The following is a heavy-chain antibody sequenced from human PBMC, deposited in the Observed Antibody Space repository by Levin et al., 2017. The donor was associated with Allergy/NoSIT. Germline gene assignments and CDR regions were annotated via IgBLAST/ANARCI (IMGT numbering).Heavy chain of an antibody. Sequence: GEPLKISCKGSGYKFSNYWIGWVRQMSGKGLEWMGIIYPGDSDTRYSPSFQGQVTISADKSISTAYLQWSSLKASDTAMYYCARQIAAPGTDYYYYYGMDVWGQGTTVTVSS. D-gene: IGHD6-13*01. CDR3: ARQIAAPGTDYYYYYGMDV. CDR1: GYKFSNYW. V-gene: IGHV5-51*01. J-gene: IGHJ6*02. CDR2: IYPGDSDT.